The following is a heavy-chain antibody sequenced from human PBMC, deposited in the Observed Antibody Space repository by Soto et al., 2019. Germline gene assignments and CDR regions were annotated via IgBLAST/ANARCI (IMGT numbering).Heavy chain of an antibody. CDR3: ARASSSWYIDS. J-gene: IGHJ4*02. CDR1: GFTVNSNY. V-gene: IGHV3-53*01. CDR2: IYGGGNT. Sequence: GGSLRLSCAASGFTVNSNYMSWVRQAPGKGLGWVSVIYGGGNTYYPDSVKGRFTISRDNSKNTLYLQMNSLRADDTAVYYCARASSSWYIDSWGQGTLVTVSS. D-gene: IGHD6-13*01.